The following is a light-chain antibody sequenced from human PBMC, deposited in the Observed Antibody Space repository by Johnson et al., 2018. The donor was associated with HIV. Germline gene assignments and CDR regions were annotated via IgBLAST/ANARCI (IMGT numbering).Light chain of an antibody. CDR3: GTWDSSLSAYV. CDR2: DNN. J-gene: IGLJ1*01. Sequence: SVLTQPPSVSAAPGQKVTISCSGSSSNIGNNYVSWYQQLPGTAPTLLIYDNNKRPSGIPDRFSGSKSGTSATLGITGLQTGDEADYYCGTWDSSLSAYVFGTGSNVTVL. CDR1: SSNIGNNY. V-gene: IGLV1-51*01.